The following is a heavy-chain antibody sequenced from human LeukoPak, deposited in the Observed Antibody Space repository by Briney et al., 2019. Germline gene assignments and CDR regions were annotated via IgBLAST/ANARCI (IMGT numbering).Heavy chain of an antibody. J-gene: IGHJ4*02. CDR3: AKGTYSSGYYFDY. Sequence: GGSLRLSCAASGFTFSSYAMSWVRQAPGKGLEWVSAISGSGGSTYYADSVKGRFTISRDSSKNTLYLQMNSLRAEDTAVYYCAKGTYSSGYYFDYWGQGTLVTVSS. CDR2: ISGSGGST. CDR1: GFTFSSYA. V-gene: IGHV3-23*01. D-gene: IGHD3-22*01.